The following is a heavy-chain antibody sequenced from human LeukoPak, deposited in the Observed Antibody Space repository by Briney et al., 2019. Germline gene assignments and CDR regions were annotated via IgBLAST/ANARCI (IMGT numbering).Heavy chain of an antibody. CDR3: ARGRGYYDILTGNDAFDI. V-gene: IGHV4-4*07. CDR2: IYTSGST. CDR1: GGSISSYY. Sequence: SETLSLTCTVSGGSISSYYWSWIRQPAGKGLEWIGRIYTSGSTNYNPSLKSRVTMPVDTSKNQFSLKLSSVTAADTAVYYCARGRGYYDILTGNDAFDIWGQGTMVTVSS. J-gene: IGHJ3*02. D-gene: IGHD3-9*01.